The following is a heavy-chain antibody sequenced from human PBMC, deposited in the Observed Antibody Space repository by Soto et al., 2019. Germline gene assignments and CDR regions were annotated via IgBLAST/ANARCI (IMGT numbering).Heavy chain of an antibody. Sequence: EVQLVESGGGLVQPGRSLRLSCAASGFTFDDYAMHWVRQAPGKGLEWVSGISWNSGSKGYGESVKGRFTISRDNAKNSLYLQMNSLRAEDTALYYCVKRGIVPRAFDIWGQGTMVTVSS. J-gene: IGHJ3*02. CDR3: VKRGIVPRAFDI. CDR1: GFTFDDYA. CDR2: ISWNSGSK. D-gene: IGHD1-26*01. V-gene: IGHV3-9*01.